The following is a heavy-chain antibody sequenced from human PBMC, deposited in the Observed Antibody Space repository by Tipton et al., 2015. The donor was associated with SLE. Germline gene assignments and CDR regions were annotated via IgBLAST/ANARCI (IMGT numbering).Heavy chain of an antibody. CDR3: ARQNIVATRGAFDI. CDR1: GGSISSTTYY. V-gene: IGHV4-39*01. D-gene: IGHD5-12*01. CDR2: IYYSGSS. Sequence: LRLSCTVSGGSISSTTYYWGWIRQPPGKGLEWIGIIYYSGSSYCNPSLKSRVTISVDTSKNQFSLRLSSVTAADTAVYYCARQNIVATRGAFDIWGQGTMVTVPS. J-gene: IGHJ3*02.